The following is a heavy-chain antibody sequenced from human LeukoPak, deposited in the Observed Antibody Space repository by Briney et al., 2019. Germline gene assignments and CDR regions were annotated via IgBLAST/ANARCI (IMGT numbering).Heavy chain of an antibody. V-gene: IGHV3-15*01. CDR2: IKSKTDGGSR. CDR1: GFTFSSYA. J-gene: IGHJ4*02. Sequence: GGSLRLSCAASGFTFSSYAMHWVRQAPGKGLEWVGRIKSKTDGGSRDYAAPVKGRFTISRDDSKKTLYLQMSSLKTEDTAVYYCATEGYCSGGDCYSYDNWGQGTLVTVSS. D-gene: IGHD2-15*01. CDR3: ATEGYCSGGDCYSYDN.